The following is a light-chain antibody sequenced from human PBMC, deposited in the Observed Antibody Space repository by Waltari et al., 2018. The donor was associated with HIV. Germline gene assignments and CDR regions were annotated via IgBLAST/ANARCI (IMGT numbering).Light chain of an antibody. CDR1: QSVSRSY. Sequence: EIVLTQSPGTLSLSPGERATLSCRASQSVSRSYLAWHQQKPGQAPRLLIYGASSRASGIPDRCSGSGSGTDFTLTISRLEPEDFAVYYCQQYGSSPGTFGQGTKLEIK. CDR3: QQYGSSPGT. J-gene: IGKJ2*01. CDR2: GAS. V-gene: IGKV3-20*01.